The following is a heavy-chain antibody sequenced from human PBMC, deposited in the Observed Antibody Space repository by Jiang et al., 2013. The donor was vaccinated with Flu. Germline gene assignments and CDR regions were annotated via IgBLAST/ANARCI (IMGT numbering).Heavy chain of an antibody. CDR2: IYWTGAT. D-gene: IGHD3-22*01. Sequence: LLKPSETLSLTCTVSGGSITTPYYWGWFRQPPGKGLEWIGNIYWTGATYYNPSLNSQVTISLDTKNQFSLNVRSVTAADTAVYYCARRGHYYDGSGYGAFDIWGQGTMVNVSS. V-gene: IGHV4-39*01. J-gene: IGHJ3*02. CDR3: ARRGHYYDGSGYGAFDI. CDR1: GGSITTPYY.